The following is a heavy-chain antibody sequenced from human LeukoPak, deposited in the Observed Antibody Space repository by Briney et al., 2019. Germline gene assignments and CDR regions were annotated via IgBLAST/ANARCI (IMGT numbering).Heavy chain of an antibody. CDR3: ARETSFIAAAGKRGYYFDY. CDR1: GFTFSDYA. J-gene: IGHJ4*02. V-gene: IGHV3-23*01. Sequence: GGSLRLSCAASGFTFSDYALGWVCQAPGRGLEWVATLSGSGAGTYYSDSVQGRFTISRDNSKRTLFLQMNSLRAEDTAVYYCARETSFIAAAGKRGYYFDYWGQGTLVTVSS. D-gene: IGHD6-13*01. CDR2: LSGSGAGT.